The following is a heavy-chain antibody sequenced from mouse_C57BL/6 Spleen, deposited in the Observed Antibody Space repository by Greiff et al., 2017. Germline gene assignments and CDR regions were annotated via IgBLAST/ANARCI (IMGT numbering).Heavy chain of an antibody. CDR2: ISDGGSYT. Sequence: EVQRVESGGGLVKPGGSLKLSCAASGFTFSSYAMSWVRQTPEKRLEWVATISDGGSYTYYPDNVKGRFIISRDNAKNNLYLQMSHLKSEDTAMYYCARDWGATGKGAWFAYWGQGTLVTVSA. CDR3: ARDWGATGKGAWFAY. CDR1: GFTFSSYA. V-gene: IGHV5-4*01. J-gene: IGHJ3*01. D-gene: IGHD4-1*02.